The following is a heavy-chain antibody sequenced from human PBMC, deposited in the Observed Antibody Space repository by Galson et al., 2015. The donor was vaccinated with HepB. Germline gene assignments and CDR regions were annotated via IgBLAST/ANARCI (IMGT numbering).Heavy chain of an antibody. J-gene: IGHJ4*02. V-gene: IGHV3-30-3*01. CDR3: AREDNWNYWVY. Sequence: SLRLSCAASGLTFSNYGLHWVRQAPGKGLEWVAIISYDGTDKKYADSVKGRFTISRDNSKNTLYLQLNSLRAEDTAVYYCAREDNWNYWVYWGQGTLVTVSS. D-gene: IGHD1-7*01. CDR1: GLTFSNYG. CDR2: ISYDGTDK.